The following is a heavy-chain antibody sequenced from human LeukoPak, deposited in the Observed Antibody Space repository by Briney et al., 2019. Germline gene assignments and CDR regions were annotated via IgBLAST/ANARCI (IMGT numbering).Heavy chain of an antibody. CDR2: ISSSSSYI. V-gene: IGHV3-21*01. D-gene: IGHD3-10*01. J-gene: IGHJ4*02. CDR1: GFTFSSNR. CDR3: ARDTFWYYYGSGSCLFDY. Sequence: PGGSLRLSCAASGFTFSSNRMNWVRQAPGNGLEWVSSISSSSSYIYYADSVKGRFTISRDNAKNSLYLQMNSLRAEDTAVYYCARDTFWYYYGSGSCLFDYWGQGTLVTVSS.